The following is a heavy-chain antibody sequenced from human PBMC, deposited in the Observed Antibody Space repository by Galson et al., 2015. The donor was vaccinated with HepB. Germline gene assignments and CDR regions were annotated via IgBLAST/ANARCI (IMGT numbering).Heavy chain of an antibody. CDR2: IRYDGSNK. J-gene: IGHJ4*02. V-gene: IGHV3-30*02. D-gene: IGHD3-22*01. CDR3: AKDGTAYYYDSSGYSDY. CDR1: GFTFSSYG. Sequence: SLRLSCAASGFTFSSYGMHWVRQAPGKGLEWVAFIRYDGSNKYYADSVKGRFTISRDNSKNTLYLQMNSLRAEDTAVYYCAKDGTAYYYDSSGYSDYWGQGTLVTVSS.